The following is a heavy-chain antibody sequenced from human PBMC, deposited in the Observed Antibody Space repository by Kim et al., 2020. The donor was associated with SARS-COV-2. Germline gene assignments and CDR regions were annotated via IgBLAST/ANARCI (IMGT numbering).Heavy chain of an antibody. V-gene: IGHV1-69*13. J-gene: IGHJ5*02. CDR2: IIPIFGTA. Sequence: SVKVSCKASGGTFSSYAISWVRQAPGQGLEWMGGIIPIFGTANYAQKFQGRVTITADESTSTAYMELSSLRSEDTAVYYCARDRCGGDCYPNWFDPWGQGTLVTVSS. D-gene: IGHD2-21*01. CDR1: GGTFSSYA. CDR3: ARDRCGGDCYPNWFDP.